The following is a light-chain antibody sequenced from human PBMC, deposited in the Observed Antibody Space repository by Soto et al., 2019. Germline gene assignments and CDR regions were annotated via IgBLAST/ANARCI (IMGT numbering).Light chain of an antibody. CDR3: QQYDSFPRS. J-gene: IGKJ1*01. Sequence: DIQMTQSPSTLSASVGDRVTITCRASQSISIWLAWYQQKPGKAPKLLISKASSLESGVPSRFSGSGSGAEFALTINCLQPDDFATYYCQQYDSFPRSFGQGTKVEIK. CDR1: QSISIW. CDR2: KAS. V-gene: IGKV1-5*03.